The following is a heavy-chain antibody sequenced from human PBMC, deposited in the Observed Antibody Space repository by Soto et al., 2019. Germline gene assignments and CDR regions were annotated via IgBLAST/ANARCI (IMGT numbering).Heavy chain of an antibody. CDR2: ISAHNGNT. D-gene: IGHD1-1*01. CDR3: ARGRYGDY. J-gene: IGHJ4*02. Sequence: QVHLVQSGAEVKKPGASVKVSCQGSGYAFTTYGITWVRQAPGQGLEWMGWISAHNGNTNYAQKLQGTVTVIRDTSTSTAYMELRSLRYDDTAVYYCARGRYGDYWGQGALVTVSS. CDR1: GYAFTTYG. V-gene: IGHV1-18*01.